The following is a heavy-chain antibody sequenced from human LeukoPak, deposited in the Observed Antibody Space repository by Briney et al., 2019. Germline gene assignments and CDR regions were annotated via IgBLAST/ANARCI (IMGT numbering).Heavy chain of an antibody. CDR2: IIPIFGTA. CDR1: GGTFSSYA. J-gene: IGHJ4*02. CDR3: ARESEASDVCGGDCYALDY. Sequence: GASVKVSCKASGGTFSSYAISWVRQAPGQGLEWMGRIIPIFGTANYAQKFQGRVTITTDESTSTAYTELSSLRSEDTAVYYCARESEASDVCGGDCYALDYWGQGTLVTASS. V-gene: IGHV1-69*05. D-gene: IGHD2-21*02.